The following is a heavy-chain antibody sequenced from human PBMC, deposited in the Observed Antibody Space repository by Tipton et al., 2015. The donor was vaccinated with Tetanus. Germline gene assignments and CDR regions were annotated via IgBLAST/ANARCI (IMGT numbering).Heavy chain of an antibody. J-gene: IGHJ4*02. CDR1: GFTFSSYS. D-gene: IGHD1-26*01. Sequence: SLRLSCAASGFTFSSYSMNWVRQAPGKGLEWVSSISSSNYIYYADSVKGGFTISRDNAKNSLYLRKNSLRAEDTAVFYCARAAGGDSGGCTFWGQGTLVTVSS. V-gene: IGHV3-21*01. CDR2: ISSSNYI. CDR3: ARAAGGDSGGCTF.